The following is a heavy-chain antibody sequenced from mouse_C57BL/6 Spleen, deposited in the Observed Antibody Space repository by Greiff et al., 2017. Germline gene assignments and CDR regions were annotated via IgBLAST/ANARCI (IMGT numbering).Heavy chain of an antibody. D-gene: IGHD1-1*01. Sequence: EVKLVESGPELVKPGASVKIPCKASGYTFTDYNMDWVKQSHGKSLEWIGDINPNNGGTIYNQKFKGKATLTVDKSSSTAYMELRSLTSEDTAVYYCARRITTVVEDWYFDVWGTGTTVTVSS. J-gene: IGHJ1*03. V-gene: IGHV1-18*01. CDR2: INPNNGGT. CDR1: GYTFTDYN. CDR3: ARRITTVVEDWYFDV.